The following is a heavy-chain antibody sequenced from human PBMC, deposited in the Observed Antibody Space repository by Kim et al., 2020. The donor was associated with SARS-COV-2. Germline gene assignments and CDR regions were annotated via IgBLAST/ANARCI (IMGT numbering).Heavy chain of an antibody. J-gene: IGHJ4*02. CDR3: ARDPQSGSGSYYLFDY. CDR2: INPSGGST. CDR1: GYTFTSYY. V-gene: IGHV1-46*01. Sequence: ASVKVSCKASGYTFTSYYMHWVRQAPGQGLEWMGIINPSGGSTSYAQKFQGRVTMTRDTSTSTVYMELSSLRSEDTAVYYCARDPQSGSGSYYLFDYWGQGTLVTVSS. D-gene: IGHD3-10*01.